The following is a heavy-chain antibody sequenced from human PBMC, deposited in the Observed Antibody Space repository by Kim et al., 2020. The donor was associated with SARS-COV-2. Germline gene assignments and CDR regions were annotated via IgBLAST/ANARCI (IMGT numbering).Heavy chain of an antibody. V-gene: IGHV3-53*01. CDR3: AGYCSSTSCYRYGMYV. CDR1: GFTVSSNY. J-gene: IGHJ6*02. D-gene: IGHD2-2*02. CDR2: IYSAGST. Sequence: LSLTCAASGFTVSSNYMSWVRQAPGKGLEWVSVIYSAGSTYYADSVKGRFTISRDNSKNTLYLQMNSLRAEDTAVYYCAGYCSSTSCYRYGMYVWGQ.